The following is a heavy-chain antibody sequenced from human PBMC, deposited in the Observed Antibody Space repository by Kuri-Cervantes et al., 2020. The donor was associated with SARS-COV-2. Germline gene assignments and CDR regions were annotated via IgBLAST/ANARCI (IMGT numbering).Heavy chain of an antibody. Sequence: ASVKVSCKASGYSFTGYYMHWVRQAPGQGLEWMGWINPNSGGTNYAQKFQGRVTMTRDTSISTAYTELSSLRSEDTAVYYCASFHGGNSGDAFDIWGQGTMVTVSS. J-gene: IGHJ3*02. V-gene: IGHV1-2*02. D-gene: IGHD4-23*01. CDR1: GYSFTGYY. CDR2: INPNSGGT. CDR3: ASFHGGNSGDAFDI.